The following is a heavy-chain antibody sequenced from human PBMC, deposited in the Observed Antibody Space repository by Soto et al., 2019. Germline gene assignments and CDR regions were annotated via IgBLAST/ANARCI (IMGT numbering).Heavy chain of an antibody. CDR1: GFTFSSYG. CDR3: AKDRRNYDFWSGYSDY. J-gene: IGHJ4*02. D-gene: IGHD3-3*01. Sequence: QVQLVESGGGVVQPGRSLRLSCAASGFTFSSYGMHWVRQAPGKGLEWVAVISYDGSNKYHADSVKGRFTISRDNSKNTLYLQMNSLRAEDTAVYYCAKDRRNYDFWSGYSDYWGQGTLVTVSS. V-gene: IGHV3-30*18. CDR2: ISYDGSNK.